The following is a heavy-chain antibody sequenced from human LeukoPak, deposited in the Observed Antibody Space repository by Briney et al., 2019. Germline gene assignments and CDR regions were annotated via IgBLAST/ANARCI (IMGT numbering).Heavy chain of an antibody. CDR3: ARDSGSYNAFDI. CDR2: INPNSGGT. CDR1: GYTFTGYY. D-gene: IGHD1-26*01. Sequence: ASVKVSCKASGYTFTGYYMHWVRQAPGQGLEWIGWINPNSGGTNYAQKFQGRVTMTRNTSISTAYMELSSLRSEDTAVYYCARDSGSYNAFDIWGQGTMVTVSS. V-gene: IGHV1-2*02. J-gene: IGHJ3*02.